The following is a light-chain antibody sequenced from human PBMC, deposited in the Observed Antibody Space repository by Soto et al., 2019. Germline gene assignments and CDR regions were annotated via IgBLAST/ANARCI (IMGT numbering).Light chain of an antibody. Sequence: DIVMTQSPLSLPVTPGEPASISCRSSQSLLHSNGKTYLDWYLQKPGQSPQLLSYLGSNRASGVPDRCSGSGSGSDFTLKISRVEADDVGVYYCKHALVTRTFGPGTKVDIK. V-gene: IGKV2-28*01. J-gene: IGKJ3*01. CDR1: QSLLHSNGKTY. CDR3: KHALVTRT. CDR2: LGS.